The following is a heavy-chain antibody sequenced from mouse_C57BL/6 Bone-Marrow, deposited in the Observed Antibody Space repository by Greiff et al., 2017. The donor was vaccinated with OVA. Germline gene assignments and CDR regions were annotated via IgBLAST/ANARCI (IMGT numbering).Heavy chain of an antibody. D-gene: IGHD2-10*02. CDR1: GYTFTKYT. CDR3: GRNGQYGPFAY. J-gene: IGHJ3*01. Sequence: QVQLQQSGAELVKPGASVTLSCKASGYTFTKYTIHWVKQRSGQGLEWIGWFYPGSGSINYNEKFKNKATLPADKSSSTVYMVLSRWMTEDAAVYFCGRNGQYGPFAYWGQGTLVTVSA. V-gene: IGHV1-62-2*01. CDR2: FYPGSGSI.